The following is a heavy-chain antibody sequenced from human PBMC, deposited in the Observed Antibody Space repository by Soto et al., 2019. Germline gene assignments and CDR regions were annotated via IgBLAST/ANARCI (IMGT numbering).Heavy chain of an antibody. J-gene: IGHJ5*02. V-gene: IGHV4-39*07. CDR2: LYSTRIT. CDR3: ARDKSATVTDSWFDP. D-gene: IGHD4-17*01. CDR1: GGSISISNFY. Sequence: SETLSLTCSVSGGSISISNFYWGWVRQSPGKGLEWIGSLYSTRITYYNPSLKSRVSISVDTSHNQFSLKLSSVTAADTAVYYCARDKSATVTDSWFDPWGQGTLVTVSS.